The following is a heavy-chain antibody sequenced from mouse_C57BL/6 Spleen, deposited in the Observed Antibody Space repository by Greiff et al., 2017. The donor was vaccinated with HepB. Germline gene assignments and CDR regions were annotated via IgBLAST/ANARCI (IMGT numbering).Heavy chain of an antibody. CDR2: IHPNSGST. Sequence: VKLQQPGAELVKPGASVKLSCKASGYTFTSYWMHWVKQRPGQGLEWIGMIHPNSGSTNYNEKFKSKATLTVDKSSSTAYMQLSSLTSEDSAVYYCAIYYDYQAWFAYWGQGTLVTVSA. D-gene: IGHD2-4*01. CDR3: AIYYDYQAWFAY. CDR1: GYTFTSYW. J-gene: IGHJ3*01. V-gene: IGHV1-64*01.